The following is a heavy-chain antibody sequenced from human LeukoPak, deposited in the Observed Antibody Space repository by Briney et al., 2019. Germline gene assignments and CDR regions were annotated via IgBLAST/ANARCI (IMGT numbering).Heavy chain of an antibody. J-gene: IGHJ4*02. Sequence: PGGSLRLSCAASGFTFSGYWMLWVRQAPGKGPVWVSRIDNDGSSTTYADSVKGRFTISRDNSKNTVDLQMESLRAEDTAVYYCAKDLHNWNSVGVHWGQGTLVTVSS. D-gene: IGHD1-1*01. CDR1: GFTFSGYW. CDR3: AKDLHNWNSVGVH. CDR2: IDNDGSST. V-gene: IGHV3-74*01.